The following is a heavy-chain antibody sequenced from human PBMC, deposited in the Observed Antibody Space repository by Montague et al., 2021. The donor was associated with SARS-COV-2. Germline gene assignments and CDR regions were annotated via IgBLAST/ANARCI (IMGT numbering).Heavy chain of an antibody. J-gene: IGHJ6*02. D-gene: IGHD3-10*01. CDR3: AREYSAPRWFGEYDRYGMDV. Sequence: SRRLSCAASGFTFSSYDMHWVRQAPGKGLEWVAVIWYDGSNQYYGDSVKGRFTISRDNSKSTLYLQMNSLRAEDTAVYYCAREYSAPRWFGEYDRYGMDVWGQGTTVTVSS. V-gene: IGHV3-33*08. CDR1: GFTFSSYD. CDR2: IWYDGSNQ.